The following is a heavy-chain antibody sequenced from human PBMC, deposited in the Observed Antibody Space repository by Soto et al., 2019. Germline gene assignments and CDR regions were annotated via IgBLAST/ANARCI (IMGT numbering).Heavy chain of an antibody. CDR2: IYYSGST. Sequence: QVQLQESGPGLVKPSQTLSLTCTVSGGSISSGGYYWSWIRQHPGKGLECIGYIYYSGSTYYNPSLKRRFTXXVVTSEYQFSLKLSSVTAADTAVYYCARYGSGTYYPTTFDYWGQGTLVTVSS. CDR1: GGSISSGGYY. J-gene: IGHJ4*02. D-gene: IGHD3-10*01. V-gene: IGHV4-31*03. CDR3: ARYGSGTYYPTTFDY.